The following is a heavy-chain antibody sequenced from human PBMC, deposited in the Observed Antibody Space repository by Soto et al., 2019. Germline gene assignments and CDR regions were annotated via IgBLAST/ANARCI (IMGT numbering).Heavy chain of an antibody. D-gene: IGHD1-1*01. CDR1: GYSFTSYY. CDR2: IIPSGGTT. Sequence: ASVKVSCKTSGYSFTSYYMHWVRQAPGQGLEWMGVIIPSGGTTTYAQKFQGRVTMTSDTSTSTVYMELNILTSEDTAVYYCATGTVRDNWFDPWGQGTLVTVSS. CDR3: ATGTVRDNWFDP. V-gene: IGHV1-46*01. J-gene: IGHJ5*02.